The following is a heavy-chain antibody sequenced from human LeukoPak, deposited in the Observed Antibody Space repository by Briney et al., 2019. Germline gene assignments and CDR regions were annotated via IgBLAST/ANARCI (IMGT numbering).Heavy chain of an antibody. Sequence: PGGSLRLSCAASGFRFSDYYMIWIRQAPGKGLQWVSYISGSSTFTNYADSVQGRFTISRDNSKNTLYLQMNSLRAEDTAVYYCARGRDGYNWIDYWGQGTLVTVSS. CDR3: ARGRDGYNWIDY. CDR2: ISGSSTFT. D-gene: IGHD5-24*01. J-gene: IGHJ4*02. V-gene: IGHV3-11*06. CDR1: GFRFSDYY.